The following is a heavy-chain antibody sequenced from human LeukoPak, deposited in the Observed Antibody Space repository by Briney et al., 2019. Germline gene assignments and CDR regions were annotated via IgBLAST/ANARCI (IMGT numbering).Heavy chain of an antibody. J-gene: IGHJ6*03. CDR1: GGSISSYY. V-gene: IGHV4-59*01. D-gene: IGHD2-21*01. CDR3: ARDCGGDCHSYYYYYYMDV. Sequence: SETLSLTCTVSGGSISSYYWSWIRQPPGKGLEWIGYIYYSGSTNYNPSLKSRVTISVDTSKNQFSLKLSSVTAADTAVYYCARDCGGDCHSYYYYYYMDVWGKGTTVTVSS. CDR2: IYYSGST.